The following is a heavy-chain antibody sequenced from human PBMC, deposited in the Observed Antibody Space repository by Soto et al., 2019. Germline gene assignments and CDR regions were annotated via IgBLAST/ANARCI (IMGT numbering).Heavy chain of an antibody. CDR2: ISAYNGNT. J-gene: IGHJ5*01. V-gene: IGHV1-18*03. D-gene: IGHD1-1*01. CDR1: GYTFTSYG. CDR3: ARPPGPLSDWDDIDS. Sequence: ASGKVACKASGYTFTSYGFSWVRQAPGQGLEWMGWISAYNGNTNYAQKLQGRVTMTTDTSTSTAYMELSSLKSEDMAVYYCARPPGPLSDWDDIDSWGQGTPVTVS.